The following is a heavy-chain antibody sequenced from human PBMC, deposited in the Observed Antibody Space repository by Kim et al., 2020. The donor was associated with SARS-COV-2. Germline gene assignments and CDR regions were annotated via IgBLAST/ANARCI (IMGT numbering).Heavy chain of an antibody. CDR2: IHHNGNS. CDR1: GAAIDDYY. CDR3: AGKGGDSSGFIDS. D-gene: IGHD3-22*01. Sequence: SETLSLTCAVSGAAIDDYYWSWIRQAPGKGLEWIGYIHHNGNSNSNPSLESRGTISLDTSRNQFSLKLTYVTAADSAVYFCAGKGGDSSGFIDSLGQGT. J-gene: IGHJ4*02. V-gene: IGHV4-59*01.